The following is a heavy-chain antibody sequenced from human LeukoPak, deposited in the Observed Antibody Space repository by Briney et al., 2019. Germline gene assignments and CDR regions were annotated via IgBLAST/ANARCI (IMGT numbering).Heavy chain of an antibody. CDR3: ASAYYDILTGYPSYGMDV. CDR1: GGSISSYY. CDR2: IYYSGST. V-gene: IGHV4-59*01. D-gene: IGHD3-9*01. Sequence: SETLSLTCTVSGGSISSYYWSWIRQPPGKGLEWIGYIYYSGSTNYNPSLKSRVTISVDTSKNQFSLKLSSVTAADTAVYYCASAYYDILTGYPSYGMDVWGQGTTVTVS. J-gene: IGHJ6*02.